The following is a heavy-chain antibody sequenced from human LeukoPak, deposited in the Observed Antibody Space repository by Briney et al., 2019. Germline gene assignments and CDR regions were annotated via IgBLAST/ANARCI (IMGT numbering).Heavy chain of an antibody. J-gene: IGHJ5*01. CDR3: AKDAQRGFDYSNSLES. CDR1: GFTFSHFG. V-gene: IGHV3-33*06. CDR2: IWSDGSSR. Sequence: PGGSLRLSCSTSGFTFSHFGMHWVRQAPGKGLEWVAVIWSDGSSRYYGDSVKGRFTISRDNSENSVYLHMNNLRVEDTAVYYCAKDAQRGFDYSNSLESWGQGTLVIVSS. D-gene: IGHD4-11*01.